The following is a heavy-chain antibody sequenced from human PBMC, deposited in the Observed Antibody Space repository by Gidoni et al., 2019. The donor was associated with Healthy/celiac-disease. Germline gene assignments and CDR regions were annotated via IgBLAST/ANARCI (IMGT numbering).Heavy chain of an antibody. Sequence: QVQLQQWGAGLLKPSETLSLTCAVYGGSFSGYYWSWIRQPPGKGLEWIGEINHSGSTNYNPSLKSRVTISVDTSKNQFSLKLSSVTAADTAVYYCARALRFLEWRYYYYGMDVWGQGTTVTVSS. D-gene: IGHD3-3*01. V-gene: IGHV4-34*01. CDR3: ARALRFLEWRYYYYGMDV. CDR1: GGSFSGYY. J-gene: IGHJ6*02. CDR2: INHSGST.